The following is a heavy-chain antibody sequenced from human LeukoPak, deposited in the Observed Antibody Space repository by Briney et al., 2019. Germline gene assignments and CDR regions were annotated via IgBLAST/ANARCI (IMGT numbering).Heavy chain of an antibody. D-gene: IGHD3-10*01. Sequence: GGSLRLSCAASGFTVSRNYMNWVRQAPGKGLEWVGRIKSKTDGGTTDYAAPVKGRFTISRDDSKNTLYLQMNSLKTEDTAVYYCARPAVLLWFGAGKANAFDIWGQGTMVTVSS. V-gene: IGHV3-15*01. J-gene: IGHJ3*02. CDR2: IKSKTDGGTT. CDR1: GFTVSRNY. CDR3: ARPAVLLWFGAGKANAFDI.